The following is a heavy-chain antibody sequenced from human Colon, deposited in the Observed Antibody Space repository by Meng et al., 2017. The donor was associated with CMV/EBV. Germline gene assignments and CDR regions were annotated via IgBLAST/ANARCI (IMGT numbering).Heavy chain of an antibody. J-gene: IGHJ4*02. V-gene: IGHV3-11*04. D-gene: IGHD2-21*02. CDR1: GFTFSDYY. CDR3: AKSRGYTVTALSPLDS. CDR2: ISSSGSTI. Sequence: GESLKISCAASGFTFSDYYMSWIRQAPGKGLEWVSYISSSGSTIYYADSVKGRFTISRDNAQNSLYLQMTTLRAEDTALYYCAKSRGYTVTALSPLDSWGQGTLVTVSS.